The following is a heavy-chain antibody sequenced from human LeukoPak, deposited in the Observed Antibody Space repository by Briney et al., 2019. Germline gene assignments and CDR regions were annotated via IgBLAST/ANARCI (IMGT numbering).Heavy chain of an antibody. V-gene: IGHV3-7*03. CDR1: GFTFSDVW. CDR2: IRQGGSDK. J-gene: IGHJ4*02. Sequence: GGSLRLSCAASGFTFSDVWMSWVRQAPGKGLKWVANIRQGGSDKYYADSVKGRFTISRDNAENSLYLQMNSLRAEDTAIYYCATSTAAAGTDWGQGTLVTVSS. CDR3: ATSTAAAGTD. D-gene: IGHD6-13*01.